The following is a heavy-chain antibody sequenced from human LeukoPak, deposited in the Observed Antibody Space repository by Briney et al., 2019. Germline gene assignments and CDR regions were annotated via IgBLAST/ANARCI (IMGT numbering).Heavy chain of an antibody. J-gene: IGHJ4*02. Sequence: GGSLRLSCAASTFTFSSHALHWVRQAPGKGLEWVALISYDGGNKYYADSVKGRFTISRDNSKNTLYLQINSLRVEDTAVYYCAAVGNVDTAMITPDYWGQGTLVTVSS. CDR2: ISYDGGNK. V-gene: IGHV3-30*03. CDR3: AAVGNVDTAMITPDY. CDR1: TFTFSSHA. D-gene: IGHD5-18*01.